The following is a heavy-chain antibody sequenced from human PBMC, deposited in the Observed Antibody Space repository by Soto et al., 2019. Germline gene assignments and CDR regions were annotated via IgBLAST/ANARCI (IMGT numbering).Heavy chain of an antibody. CDR3: AKDVYYYESSGFSPYYFDY. V-gene: IGHV3-23*01. CDR2: ISGSGFST. J-gene: IGHJ4*02. D-gene: IGHD3-22*01. Sequence: PGGSLRLSCAASGFTFSSYAMSWLRQAPGKGLEWVSAISGSGFSTYYADSVKGRVTISRDNSKNTVFLQMNSLRVEDTAVYYCAKDVYYYESSGFSPYYFDYWGRGTLVTVSS. CDR1: GFTFSSYA.